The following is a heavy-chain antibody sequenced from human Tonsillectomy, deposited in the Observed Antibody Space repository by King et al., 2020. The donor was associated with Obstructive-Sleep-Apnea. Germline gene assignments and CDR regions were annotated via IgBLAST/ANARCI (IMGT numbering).Heavy chain of an antibody. J-gene: IGHJ4*02. CDR2: IYHSGST. V-gene: IGHV4-30-2*01. CDR3: ASLGDYGDFRGIDY. Sequence: QLQESGSGLVKPSQTLSLTCAVSGGSISSGDYSWSWIRQPPGKGLEWIAYIYHSGSTYYNPSLKSRVTMSVDRSNNQVPLKLTSMTAADTAGYYCASLGDYGDFRGIDYWGQGTLVTVSS. D-gene: IGHD4-17*01. CDR1: GGSISSGDYS.